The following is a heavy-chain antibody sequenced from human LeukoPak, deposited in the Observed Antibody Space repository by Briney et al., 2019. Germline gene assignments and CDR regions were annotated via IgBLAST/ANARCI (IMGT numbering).Heavy chain of an antibody. CDR1: GGSISHYY. D-gene: IGHD6-13*01. J-gene: IGHJ4*02. Sequence: SETLSLTCTVSGGSISHYYWSWIRQPPGKGLEWIGYIYYSGSTNYNPSLKSRVTISVDTSKNQFSLKLSSVTAADTAVYYCARGEYSSSLDYWGQGTLVTVSS. CDR3: ARGEYSSSLDY. CDR2: IYYSGST. V-gene: IGHV4-59*12.